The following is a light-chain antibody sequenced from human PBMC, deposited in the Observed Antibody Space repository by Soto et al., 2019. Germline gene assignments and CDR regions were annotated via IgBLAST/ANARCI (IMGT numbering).Light chain of an antibody. V-gene: IGKV3-15*01. CDR2: GAS. Sequence: EIVMTQSPATLSVSPGGRATLSCRASQSVSSNFLAWYQQKPGQAPRLLIYGASTRATGIPARFSGSGSGTEFTLTISSLQSEDFAVYYCQQYNNWPPWTFGQGTKVDIK. CDR1: QSVSSN. J-gene: IGKJ1*01. CDR3: QQYNNWPPWT.